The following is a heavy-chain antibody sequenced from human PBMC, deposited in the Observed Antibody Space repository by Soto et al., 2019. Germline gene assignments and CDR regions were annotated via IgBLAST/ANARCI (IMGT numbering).Heavy chain of an antibody. CDR3: ARISVLMVPAGKKDAFDI. V-gene: IGHV3-13*01. J-gene: IGHJ3*02. CDR2: IGTAGDT. Sequence: GALRISGAASGSTFSRYDMYWVRQATGKGLEWVSAIGTAGDTYYPGSVKGRFTISRENAKNSLYLQMNSLRAEDTAVYYCARISVLMVPAGKKDAFDIWGQGTRVTVSS. CDR1: GSTFSRYD. D-gene: IGHD2-8*01.